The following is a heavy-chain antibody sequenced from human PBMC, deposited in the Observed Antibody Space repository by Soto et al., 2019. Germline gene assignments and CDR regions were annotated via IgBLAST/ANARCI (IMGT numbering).Heavy chain of an antibody. D-gene: IGHD6-19*01. CDR1: GSSISSSNW. Sequence: PSETLSLTCAVSGSSISSSNWWSWVRQPPGKGLEWIGEIYHSGSTNYNPSLKSRVTISVDKSKNQFSLKLSSVTAADTAVYYCVEVGSGWYMFSYRRLGWFDPWGQGTLVTVSS. J-gene: IGHJ5*02. CDR2: IYHSGST. CDR3: VEVGSGWYMFSYRRLGWFDP. V-gene: IGHV4-4*02.